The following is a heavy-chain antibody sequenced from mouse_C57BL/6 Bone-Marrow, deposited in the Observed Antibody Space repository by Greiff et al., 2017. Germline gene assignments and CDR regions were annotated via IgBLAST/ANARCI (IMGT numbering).Heavy chain of an antibody. CDR2: IYPGDGDT. CDR3: ARSGDGYYCYYFDY. J-gene: IGHJ2*01. V-gene: IGHV1-82*01. D-gene: IGHD2-3*01. CDR1: GYAFSSSW. Sequence: QVQLQQSGPELVKPGASVKISCKASGYAFSSSWMNWVKQRPGKGLEWIGRIYPGDGDTNYNGKFKGKATLTADKSSSTAYMQLSSLTSEDSAVYFCARSGDGYYCYYFDYWGQGTTLTVSS.